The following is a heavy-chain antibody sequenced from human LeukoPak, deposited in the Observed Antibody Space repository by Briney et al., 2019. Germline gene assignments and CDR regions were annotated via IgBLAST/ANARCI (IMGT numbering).Heavy chain of an antibody. V-gene: IGHV3-33*08. D-gene: IGHD3-16*01. CDR2: IWYDGSNK. J-gene: IGHJ4*02. CDR3: ARAWGMAKGLDY. CDR1: GFTFSSYA. Sequence: GRSLRLSCAASGFTFSSYAMHWVRQAPGKGLEWVAVIWYDGSNKYYADSVKGRFTISRDNSKNTLYLQMNSLRAEDTAVYYCARAWGMAKGLDYWGQGTLVTVSS.